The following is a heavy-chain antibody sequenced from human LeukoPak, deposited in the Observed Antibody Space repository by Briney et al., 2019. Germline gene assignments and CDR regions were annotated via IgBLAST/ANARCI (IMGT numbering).Heavy chain of an antibody. D-gene: IGHD6-13*01. CDR3: VRGTGQQPFFDY. CDR2: ITAYNGNT. CDR1: GYTFTSYA. J-gene: IGHJ4*02. Sequence: ASVKVSCKASGYTFTSYAMNWVRQAPGQGLEWMGWITAYNGNTNYAQKLQDRVTITTDTSTSTAYMELRSLRSDDTAVYYCVRGTGQQPFFDYWGQGTLVTVSS. V-gene: IGHV1-18*01.